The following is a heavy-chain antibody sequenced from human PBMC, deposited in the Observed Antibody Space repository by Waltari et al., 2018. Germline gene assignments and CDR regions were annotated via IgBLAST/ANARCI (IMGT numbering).Heavy chain of an antibody. D-gene: IGHD3-10*01. J-gene: IGHJ3*02. CDR1: GGSISSYY. Sequence: QVQLQESGPGLVKPSETLSLTCTVSGGSISSYYWSWIRQLPGKGLEWIGYIYYSGSTNYNPSLKSRVTISVDTSKNQFSLKLSSVTAADTAVYYCARIITMVRGVKGAFDIWGQGTMVTVSS. CDR3: ARIITMVRGVKGAFDI. V-gene: IGHV4-59*01. CDR2: IYYSGST.